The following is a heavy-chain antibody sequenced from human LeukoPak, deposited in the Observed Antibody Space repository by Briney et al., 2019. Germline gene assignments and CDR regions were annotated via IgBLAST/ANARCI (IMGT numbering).Heavy chain of an antibody. V-gene: IGHV5-51*01. CDR3: ARYRGDYVSLPSPFDY. CDR2: ISPEDSDT. J-gene: IGHJ4*02. CDR1: GYRFTDYW. D-gene: IGHD4-17*01. Sequence: GESLKISCKGSGYRFTDYWIGWVRQMPGEGLEWLGIISPEDSDTRYSPSFQGQVTISADEAISTAYLQWSSLKASDTAMYYCARYRGDYVSLPSPFDYWGQGTLVTVSS.